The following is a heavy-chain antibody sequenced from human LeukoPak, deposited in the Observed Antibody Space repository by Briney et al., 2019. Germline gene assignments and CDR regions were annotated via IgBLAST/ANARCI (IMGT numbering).Heavy chain of an antibody. J-gene: IGHJ6*03. CDR2: IIPILGIA. CDR1: GGTFSSYA. CDR3: ARSEVQWLRFNNYYYYIDV. V-gene: IGHV1-69*04. D-gene: IGHD5-12*01. Sequence: ASVKVACNASGGTFSSYAISWVRQAPGQGLEWMGRIIPILGIANYAQKFQGRVTITADKSTSTAYMELSSLRSEDTAVYYCARSEVQWLRFNNYYYYIDVWGKGTTVTVSS.